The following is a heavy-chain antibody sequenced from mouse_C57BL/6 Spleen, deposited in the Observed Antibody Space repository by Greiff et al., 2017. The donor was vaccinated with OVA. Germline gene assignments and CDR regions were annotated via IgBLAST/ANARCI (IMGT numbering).Heavy chain of an antibody. CDR3: VRQITGFAY. Sequence: EVMLVESGGGLVQPKGSLKLSCAASGFSFNTYAMNWVRQAPGKGLEWVARIRSKSNNYATYYADSVKDRFTISRDDSESMLYLQMNNLKTEDTAMYYCVRQITGFAYWGQGTLVTVSA. CDR2: IRSKSNNYAT. J-gene: IGHJ3*01. D-gene: IGHD1-3*01. V-gene: IGHV10-1*01. CDR1: GFSFNTYA.